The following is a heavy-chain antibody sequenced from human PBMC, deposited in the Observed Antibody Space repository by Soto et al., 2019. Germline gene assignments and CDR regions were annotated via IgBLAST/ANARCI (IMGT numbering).Heavy chain of an antibody. V-gene: IGHV4-30-4*01. CDR2: IYYSGST. J-gene: IGHJ5*02. CDR3: AREIVLYDILTGYQNWFDP. Sequence: PSETLSLTCTVSGGSISSGDYYWSWIRQPPGKGLEWIGYIYYSGSTYYNPSLKSRVTISVDTSKNQFSLKLSSVTAADTAVYYCAREIVLYDILTGYQNWFDPWGQGTLVTVSS. CDR1: GGSISSGDYY. D-gene: IGHD3-9*01.